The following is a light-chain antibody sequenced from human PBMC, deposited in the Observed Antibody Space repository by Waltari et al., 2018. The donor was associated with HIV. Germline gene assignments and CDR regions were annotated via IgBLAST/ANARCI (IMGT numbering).Light chain of an antibody. V-gene: IGLV6-57*01. CDR3: HSYDTTNQV. Sequence: NFMMTQPHSVSDSPGQTVVISCTRRRCSIASGYVQWYQQRPGSSPTPVIYEDYRRPSGPCGQFSGSIDSSSNSASLTISGLETEDEADYYCHSYDTTNQVFGGGTKLTVL. CDR2: EDY. J-gene: IGLJ2*01. CDR1: RCSIASGY.